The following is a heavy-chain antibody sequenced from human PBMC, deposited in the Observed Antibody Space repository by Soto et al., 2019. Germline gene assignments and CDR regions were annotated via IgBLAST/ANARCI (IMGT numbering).Heavy chain of an antibody. J-gene: IGHJ4*02. CDR1: GFTFSSYA. D-gene: IGHD1-20*01. CDR3: ARDPVLTGITSFDY. CDR2: ISYDGSNK. Sequence: GGSLRLSCAASGFTFSSYAMHWVRQAPGKGLEWVAVISYDGSNKYYADSVKGRFTISRDNSKNTLYLQMNSLRAEDTAVYYCARDPVLTGITSFDYWGQGTLVTVSS. V-gene: IGHV3-30-3*01.